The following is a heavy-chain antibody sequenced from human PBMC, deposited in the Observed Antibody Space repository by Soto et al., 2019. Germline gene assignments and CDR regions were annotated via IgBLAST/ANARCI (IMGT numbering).Heavy chain of an antibody. CDR1: GFTFSDYY. CDR3: XXXXXXXXXYGMDV. Sequence: QVQLVESGGGLVKPGGSLRLSCAASGFTFSDYYMSWXXXXXXXXXXWVSYISSSSSYTNYADSVKGRFTISRDNAKXXXXXXXXXXXXXXXXXXXXXXXXXXXXXYGMDVWGQGTTVTVSS. V-gene: IGHV3-11*05. J-gene: IGHJ6*02. CDR2: ISSSSSYT.